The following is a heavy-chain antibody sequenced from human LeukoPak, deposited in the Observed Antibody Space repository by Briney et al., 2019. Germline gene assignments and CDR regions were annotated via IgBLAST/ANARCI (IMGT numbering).Heavy chain of an antibody. J-gene: IGHJ3*02. Sequence: GSLRLSCAASGFTLSTNYMSWVRQAPGKGLEWVSVIYSDGRTYYTDSVKGRFTISRDNSKNTLYLQMNSLRAEDTAVYYCARDSGGFDVFDIWGQGTMVTVSS. D-gene: IGHD3-16*01. V-gene: IGHV3-53*01. CDR2: IYSDGRT. CDR1: GFTLSTNY. CDR3: ARDSGGFDVFDI.